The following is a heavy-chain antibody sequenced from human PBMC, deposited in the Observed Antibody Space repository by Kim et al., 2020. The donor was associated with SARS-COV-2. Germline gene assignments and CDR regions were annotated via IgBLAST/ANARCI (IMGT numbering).Heavy chain of an antibody. CDR2: ISWNSGSI. Sequence: GGSLRLSCAASGFTFDDYAMHWVRQAPGKGLEWVSGISWNSGSIGYADSVKGRFTISRDNAKNSLYLQMNSLRAEDTALYYCAKDSSWELRYFDLWGRGT. CDR3: AKDSSWELRYFDL. V-gene: IGHV3-9*01. CDR1: GFTFDDYA. D-gene: IGHD1-26*01. J-gene: IGHJ2*01.